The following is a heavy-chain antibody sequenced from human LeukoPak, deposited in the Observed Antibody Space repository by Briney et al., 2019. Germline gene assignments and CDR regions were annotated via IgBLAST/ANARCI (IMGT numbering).Heavy chain of an antibody. V-gene: IGHV3-7*01. J-gene: IGHJ4*02. CDR3: ARGQQWLVPDY. Sequence: GGSLRLSCAASGFTFSTYWMSWVRQAPGKGLEWVANIRQDGGKIYYVDSVKGRFTISRDNAKNSLYLQMISLRVEDTAVYYCARGQQWLVPDYWGQGTLVTVSS. D-gene: IGHD6-19*01. CDR2: IRQDGGKI. CDR1: GFTFSTYW.